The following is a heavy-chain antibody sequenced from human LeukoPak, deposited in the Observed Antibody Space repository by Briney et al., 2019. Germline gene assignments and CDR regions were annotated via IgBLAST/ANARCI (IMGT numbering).Heavy chain of an antibody. Sequence: ASVKVSCKASGYTFTSYAMHWVRQAPGQRLEWMGGIIPIFGTANYAQKFQGRVTITADESTSTAYMELSSLRSEDTAVYYCARGTSDGCFDYWGQGTLVTVSS. J-gene: IGHJ4*02. V-gene: IGHV1-69*13. D-gene: IGHD4-17*01. CDR2: IIPIFGTA. CDR1: GYTFTSYA. CDR3: ARGTSDGCFDY.